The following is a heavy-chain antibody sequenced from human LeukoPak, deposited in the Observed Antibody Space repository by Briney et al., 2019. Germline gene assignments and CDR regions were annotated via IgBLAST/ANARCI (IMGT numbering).Heavy chain of an antibody. CDR1: GFTFSSYN. CDR3: DGSGYTTDY. J-gene: IGHJ4*02. CDR2: ISSSSDYI. Sequence: GGSLRLSCAASGFTFSSYNMNWVRQAPGKGLEWVSSISSSSDYIYYADSVKGRFTISRDNAKNSLYLQMNSLRAEDTAVYYCDGSGYTTDYWGQGTLVTVSS. D-gene: IGHD3-22*01. V-gene: IGHV3-21*01.